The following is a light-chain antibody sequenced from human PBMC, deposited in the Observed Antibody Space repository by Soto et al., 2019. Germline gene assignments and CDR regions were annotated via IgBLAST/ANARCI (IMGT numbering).Light chain of an antibody. V-gene: IGKV1-6*02. CDR3: LQDYSYPRT. CDR2: AAS. Sequence: AIPMTQSPSSLSASVGDRVTITCRASQDIRNELGWYQQKPGKAPRLLIYAASTLQSGVPSRFSGSGSGADFTLTINRLQPEDFASYYCLQDYSYPRTFGPGTKVEIK. J-gene: IGKJ1*01. CDR1: QDIRNE.